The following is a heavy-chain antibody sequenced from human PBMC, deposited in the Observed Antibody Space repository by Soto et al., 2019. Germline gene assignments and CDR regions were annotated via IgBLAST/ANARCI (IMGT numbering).Heavy chain of an antibody. J-gene: IGHJ6*02. Sequence: QEQLVESGGGVVQPGRSLRLSCAASGFTFSSYGMHWVRQAPGKGLEWVAVIWHDGSNKYYADSVKGRFTISRDNSKNTLYLQMNSRRAEDTAVYHCARGLDYYGSGRYYSPNTYYYYGMDVWGQGTTVTVSS. CDR3: ARGLDYYGSGRYYSPNTYYYYGMDV. CDR2: IWHDGSNK. D-gene: IGHD3-10*01. CDR1: GFTFSSYG. V-gene: IGHV3-33*01.